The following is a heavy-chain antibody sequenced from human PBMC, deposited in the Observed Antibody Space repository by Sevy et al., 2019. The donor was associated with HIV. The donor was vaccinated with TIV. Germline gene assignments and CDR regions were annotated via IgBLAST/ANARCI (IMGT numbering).Heavy chain of an antibody. CDR2: INPNSGGT. CDR3: ARDRAPDYYYDSSGYYYP. Sequence: ASVKVSCKASGYTFTGYYMHWVRQAPGQGLEWMGWINPNSGGTNYAQKFQGRVTMTRDTSISTAYMEPSRLGSDDTAVYYCARDRAPDYYYDSSGYYYPWGQGTLVTVSS. D-gene: IGHD3-22*01. V-gene: IGHV1-2*02. J-gene: IGHJ5*02. CDR1: GYTFTGYY.